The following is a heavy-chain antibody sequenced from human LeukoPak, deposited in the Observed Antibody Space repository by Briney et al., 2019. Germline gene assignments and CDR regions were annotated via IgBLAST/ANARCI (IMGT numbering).Heavy chain of an antibody. CDR3: ARDTGGSSYSYGYFDY. CDR1: GGSISSGDYY. V-gene: IGHV4-30-4*01. CDR2: IYHSGST. Sequence: SQTLSLTCTVSGGSISSGDYYWSWIRQPPGKGLEWIGYIYHSGSTYYNPSLQSRVTISVGTSKNQFSLKLSSVTAADTAVYYCARDTGGSSYSYGYFDYWGQGTLVTASS. D-gene: IGHD3-22*01. J-gene: IGHJ4*02.